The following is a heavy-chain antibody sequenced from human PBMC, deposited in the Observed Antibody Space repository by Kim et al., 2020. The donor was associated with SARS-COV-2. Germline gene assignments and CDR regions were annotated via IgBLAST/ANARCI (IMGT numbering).Heavy chain of an antibody. D-gene: IGHD2-8*02. Sequence: GGSLRLSCAASGFTFSSYGMHWVRQAPGKGLEWVAVISYDGSNKYYADSVKGRFTISRDNSKNTLYLQMNSLRAEDTAVYYCAKYPRAATGDFDYWGQGTLVTVSS. V-gene: IGHV3-30*18. CDR1: GFTFSSYG. J-gene: IGHJ4*02. CDR3: AKYPRAATGDFDY. CDR2: ISYDGSNK.